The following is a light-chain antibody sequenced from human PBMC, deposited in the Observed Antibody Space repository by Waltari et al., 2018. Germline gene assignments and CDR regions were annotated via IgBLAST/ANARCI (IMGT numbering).Light chain of an antibody. CDR1: SSDVGGYNF. V-gene: IGLV2-8*01. CDR3: SAYAGSNSFDV. Sequence: QSALTQPPSASGSPGQSVTISCTGTSSDVGGYNFVSCYQHHPGKAPKHMIYDVSKRPSRVPDLFSGAKSGNTASRTVSGVQTEDGAEYYCSAYAGSNSFDVFGTGTKVTVL. CDR2: DVS. J-gene: IGLJ1*01.